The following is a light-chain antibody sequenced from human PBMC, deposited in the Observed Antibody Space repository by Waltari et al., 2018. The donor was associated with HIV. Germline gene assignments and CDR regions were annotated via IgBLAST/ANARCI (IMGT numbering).Light chain of an antibody. V-gene: IGLV8-61*01. CDR1: SGSVSTSYY. J-gene: IGLJ3*02. CDR2: NTN. Sequence: QTVVTQEPSFSVSPGGTVTLTCGLSSGSVSTSYYPSWYQQTPGQAPRTLISNTNTRSSVVPDRFSGSILGNKAALTITGAQADDESDYYCGLYMGSGISVFGGGTKLTVL. CDR3: GLYMGSGISV.